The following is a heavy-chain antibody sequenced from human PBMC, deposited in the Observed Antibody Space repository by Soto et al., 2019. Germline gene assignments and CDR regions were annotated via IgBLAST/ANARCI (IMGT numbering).Heavy chain of an antibody. D-gene: IGHD1-1*01. Sequence: PGGSLRLSCAASGFTFSSYAMHWVRQAPGKGLEWVAVISYDGSNKYYADSVKGRFTISRDNSKNTLYLQMNSLRAEDTAVYYCASGIELERLDRYYYYGMDVWGQGTTVTVSS. CDR3: ASGIELERLDRYYYYGMDV. J-gene: IGHJ6*02. V-gene: IGHV3-30-3*01. CDR2: ISYDGSNK. CDR1: GFTFSSYA.